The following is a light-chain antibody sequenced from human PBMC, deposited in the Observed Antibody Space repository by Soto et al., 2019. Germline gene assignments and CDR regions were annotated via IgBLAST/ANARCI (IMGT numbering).Light chain of an antibody. J-gene: IGLJ2*01. CDR2: YDS. CDR3: QVWDSSSDHPVV. CDR1: NIGSKS. Sequence: SSELTQPPSVSVAPGKTARITCGGNNIGSKSVHWYQQKPGQPPVLVIYYDSDRPSGIPERFSGSNSGNTATLTISRVEAGDEADYYCQVWDSSSDHPVVFGGGTKLTVL. V-gene: IGLV3-21*04.